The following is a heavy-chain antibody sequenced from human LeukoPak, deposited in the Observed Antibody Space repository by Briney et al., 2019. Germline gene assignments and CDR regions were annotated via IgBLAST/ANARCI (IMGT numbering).Heavy chain of an antibody. V-gene: IGHV1-8*01. CDR2: MNPNSGNT. J-gene: IGHJ4*02. Sequence: ASVKVSCKASGYTFTSYDINWVRQATRQGLEWMGWMNPNSGNTGYAQKFRGRVAMTRNTSISTAYMELSSLRSEDTAVYYCARGPRGFDWFGYWGQGTLVTVSS. D-gene: IGHD3-9*01. CDR1: GYTFTSYD. CDR3: ARGPRGFDWFGY.